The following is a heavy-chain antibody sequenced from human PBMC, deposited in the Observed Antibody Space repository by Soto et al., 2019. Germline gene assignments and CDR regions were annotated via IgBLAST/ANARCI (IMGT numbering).Heavy chain of an antibody. CDR3: ARGAAAGLHYFDY. CDR1: GGSLSSSSYY. Sequence: PXXTLSLPCTVSGGSLSSSSYYWGWIRQPPGKGLEWIGSIYYSGSTYYNTSLKSRVTISVDTSKKQFSLKLSSVTAADTAVYYCARGAAAGLHYFDYWGQGTLVTVSS. CDR2: IYYSGST. V-gene: IGHV4-39*01. J-gene: IGHJ4*02. D-gene: IGHD6-13*01.